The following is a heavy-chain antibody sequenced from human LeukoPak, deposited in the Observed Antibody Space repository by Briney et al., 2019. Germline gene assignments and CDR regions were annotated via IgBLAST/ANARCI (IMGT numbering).Heavy chain of an antibody. Sequence: TGGSLRLSCAASGFTFSSYSMHWVRQAPGKRLEWVSSISRSSSYIYYADSVKGRFTISRDNAKNSLYLQMNSLRAEDTAVFFCFKQKPAYDILTGYYTGGADYWGQGTLVTVSS. CDR3: FKQKPAYDILTGYYTGGADY. D-gene: IGHD3-9*01. J-gene: IGHJ4*02. CDR1: GFTFSSYS. CDR2: ISRSSSYI. V-gene: IGHV3-21*01.